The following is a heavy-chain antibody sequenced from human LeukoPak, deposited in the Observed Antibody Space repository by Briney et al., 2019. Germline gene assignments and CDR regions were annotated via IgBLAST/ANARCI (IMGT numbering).Heavy chain of an antibody. Sequence: GESLQISGKASGYNFASYLIGGVRKMPGTGLEWMGIINPADSDTRYMPSFQGQVTISADKSISTTYLQCTSLKSSDTAMYHCARQWLFDYCGQGPPVTVSS. D-gene: IGHD6-19*01. CDR1: GYNFASYL. V-gene: IGHV5-51*01. CDR2: INPADSDT. CDR3: ARQWLFDY. J-gene: IGHJ4*02.